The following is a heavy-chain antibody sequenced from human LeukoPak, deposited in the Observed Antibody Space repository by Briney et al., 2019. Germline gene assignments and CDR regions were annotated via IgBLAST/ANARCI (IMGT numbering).Heavy chain of an antibody. CDR3: AKHMVGTTYDTFDS. Sequence: SETLSLTCTVSGGSISSSHWSWIRQPPGKGLEWIGYVYYRGDTNYNPSLKSRGTISVDTSKNKFSLKLSSVTAADTAVYYCAKHMVGTTYDTFDSWGQGTMVTVSS. CDR2: VYYRGDT. J-gene: IGHJ3*01. CDR1: GGSISSSH. D-gene: IGHD1-26*01. V-gene: IGHV4-59*08.